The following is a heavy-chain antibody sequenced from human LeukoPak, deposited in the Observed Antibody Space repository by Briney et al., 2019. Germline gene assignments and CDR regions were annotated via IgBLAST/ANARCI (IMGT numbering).Heavy chain of an antibody. D-gene: IGHD2-2*01. Sequence: GGSLRLSCAASGFTFDDFSMHWVRQRPGKGLEWVSLITWDGATTYYADSVKGRFSVSRDNTKNSLYLQVNSLTVEDSALYFCAKTKQLYFGMDVWGQGTTVTVSS. CDR2: ITWDGATT. CDR3: AKTKQLYFGMDV. V-gene: IGHV3-43*01. CDR1: GFTFDDFS. J-gene: IGHJ6*02.